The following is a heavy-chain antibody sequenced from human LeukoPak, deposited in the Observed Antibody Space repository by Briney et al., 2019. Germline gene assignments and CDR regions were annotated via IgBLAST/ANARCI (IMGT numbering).Heavy chain of an antibody. V-gene: IGHV3-30-3*01. J-gene: IGHJ4*02. CDR3: ARADIVVVPAAMGIDY. Sequence: GGSLRLSCAASGFTFSNYAMSWVRQAPGKGLEWVAVISYDGSNKYYADSVKGRFTISRDNSKNTLYLQMNSLRAEDTAVYYCARADIVVVPAAMGIDYWGQGTLVTVSS. D-gene: IGHD2-2*01. CDR1: GFTFSNYA. CDR2: ISYDGSNK.